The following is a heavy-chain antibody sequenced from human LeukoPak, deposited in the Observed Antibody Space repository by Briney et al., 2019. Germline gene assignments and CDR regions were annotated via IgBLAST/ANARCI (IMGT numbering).Heavy chain of an antibody. CDR2: LSTDSDDT. D-gene: IGHD6-13*01. Sequence: GASVKVSCKVFGYTFTSHDINRVRQAPGQGLEWMGWLSTDSDDTGYAQKFQGRVSMTRDNSIDTAYMELRGLKSDDTAVYYCARGGAAAETSGFDHWGRGTLAIVSA. V-gene: IGHV1-8*01. CDR1: GYTFTSHD. CDR3: ARGGAAAETSGFDH. J-gene: IGHJ4*02.